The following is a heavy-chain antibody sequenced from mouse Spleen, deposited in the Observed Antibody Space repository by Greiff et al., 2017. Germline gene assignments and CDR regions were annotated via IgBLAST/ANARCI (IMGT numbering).Heavy chain of an antibody. CDR1: GYAFSSYW. Sequence: QVQLKESGAELVKPGASVKISCKASGYAFSSYWMNWVKQRPGKGLEWIGQIYPGDGDTNYNGKFKGKATLTADKSSSTAYMQLSSLTSEDSAVYFCARFPWFAYWGQGTLVTVSA. CDR2: IYPGDGDT. CDR3: ARFPWFAY. J-gene: IGHJ3*01. V-gene: IGHV1-80*01.